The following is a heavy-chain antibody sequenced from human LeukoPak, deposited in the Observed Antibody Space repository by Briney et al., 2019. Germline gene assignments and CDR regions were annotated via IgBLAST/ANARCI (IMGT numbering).Heavy chain of an antibody. CDR3: ARDSFGDYAFDY. Sequence: PGGSLRLSCAASGFTFSNYRMNWVRQAPGKGLEWVSSISSSGSYVFYADSVKGRFTISRDDANNSLYLQMNSLRAEDTAVYYCARDSFGDYAFDYWGQGTLVTVSS. J-gene: IGHJ4*02. CDR1: GFTFSNYR. CDR2: ISSSGSYV. V-gene: IGHV3-21*01. D-gene: IGHD4-17*01.